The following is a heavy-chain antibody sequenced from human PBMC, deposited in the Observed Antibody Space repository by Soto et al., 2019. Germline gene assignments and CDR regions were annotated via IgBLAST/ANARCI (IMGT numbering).Heavy chain of an antibody. Sequence: SVKVSCKASGGTFSSYAISWVRQAPGQGLEWMGGIIPIFGTANYAQKFQGRVTITADESTSTAYMELSSLRSEDTAVYYCARGAGDTAMVRIHYYYYYGMDVWGQGTTVTVSS. D-gene: IGHD5-18*01. CDR3: ARGAGDTAMVRIHYYYYYGMDV. CDR2: IIPIFGTA. CDR1: GGTFSSYA. V-gene: IGHV1-69*13. J-gene: IGHJ6*02.